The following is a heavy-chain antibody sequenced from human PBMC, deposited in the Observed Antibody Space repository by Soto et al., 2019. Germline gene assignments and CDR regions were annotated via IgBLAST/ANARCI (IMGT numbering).Heavy chain of an antibody. CDR3: ARDRGLGELGFFDY. CDR2: IYNGGST. Sequence: PGGSLRLSCAASGFIVSSIYMSWVRQAPGKGLEWVSVIYNGGSTWYADSVKGRFTVSTDNSKNTLNLQMNSLRAEDTAMYYCARDRGLGELGFFDYWGQGTPVTVSS. V-gene: IGHV3-66*01. CDR1: GFIVSSIY. J-gene: IGHJ4*02. D-gene: IGHD3-10*01.